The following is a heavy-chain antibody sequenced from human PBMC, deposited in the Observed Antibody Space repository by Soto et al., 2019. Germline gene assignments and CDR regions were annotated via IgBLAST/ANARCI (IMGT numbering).Heavy chain of an antibody. CDR1: GYTFTSYY. J-gene: IGHJ6*02. Sequence: ASVKVSCKASGYTFTSYYMHWVRQAPGQGLEWMGIINPSGGSTSYAQKFQGRVTMTRDTSTSTVYMELSSLRSEDTAVYYCAGDRRIAGIVVVNYYGMDVWGQGTTVTVSS. D-gene: IGHD3-22*01. V-gene: IGHV1-46*01. CDR2: INPSGGST. CDR3: AGDRRIAGIVVVNYYGMDV.